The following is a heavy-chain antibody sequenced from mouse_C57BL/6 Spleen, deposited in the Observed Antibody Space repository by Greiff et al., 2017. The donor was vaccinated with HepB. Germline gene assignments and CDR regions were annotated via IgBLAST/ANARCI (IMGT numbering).Heavy chain of an antibody. J-gene: IGHJ3*01. D-gene: IGHD3-3*01. CDR2: INPNNGGT. CDR3: ARDRGTGPAWFAY. Sequence: EVQLQQSGPELVKPGASVKMSCKASGYTFTDYNMHWVKQSHGKSLEWIGYINPNNGGTSYNQKFKGKATLTVNKSSSTAYMELRSLTSEDSAVYYCARDRGTGPAWFAYWGQGTLVTVSA. V-gene: IGHV1-22*01. CDR1: GYTFTDYN.